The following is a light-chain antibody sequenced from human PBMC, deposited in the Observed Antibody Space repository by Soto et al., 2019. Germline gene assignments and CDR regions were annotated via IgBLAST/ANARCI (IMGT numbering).Light chain of an antibody. CDR1: QGISNS. CDR3: QNYNSAPLT. CDR2: ATS. V-gene: IGKV1-27*01. Sequence: DIQMTQSPSSLSASVGDRVTITCRASQGISNSLAWYQQKPGKVPKLLIYATSTLHTGVPSRFSGSGSGTDFTLTISSLQSEDVATYYCQNYNSAPLTFGGGTKVESK. J-gene: IGKJ4*01.